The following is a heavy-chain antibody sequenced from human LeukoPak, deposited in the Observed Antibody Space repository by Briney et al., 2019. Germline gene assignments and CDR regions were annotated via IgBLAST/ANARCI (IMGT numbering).Heavy chain of an antibody. D-gene: IGHD6-19*01. CDR1: GYTFTSYD. Sequence: GASVKVSCKASGYTFTSYDINGVGQATGQGLDWMGWINPNSGNTRYAQKFQGRVTMTRNTSISTAYMELSGLRSEETAVYYCARSTMPPIAVADRNWFDPWGKGTMVTVSS. V-gene: IGHV1-8*01. CDR3: ARSTMPPIAVADRNWFDP. J-gene: IGHJ5*02. CDR2: INPNSGNT.